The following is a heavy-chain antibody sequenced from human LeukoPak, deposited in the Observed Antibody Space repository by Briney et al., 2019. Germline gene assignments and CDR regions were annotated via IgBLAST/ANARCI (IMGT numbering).Heavy chain of an antibody. D-gene: IGHD3-3*01. CDR1: GFSLSTSGMC. CDR3: ARGDFWSGSRNYYMDV. J-gene: IGHJ6*03. CDR2: IDWDDDK. V-gene: IGHV2-70*11. Sequence: VSGPALVKPTQTLTLTCTFSGFSLSTSGMCVSWIRQPPGKALEWLARIDWDDDKYYSTSLKTRLTISKDTSKNQVVLTMTNMDPVDTATYYCARGDFWSGSRNYYMDVWGKGTTVTISS.